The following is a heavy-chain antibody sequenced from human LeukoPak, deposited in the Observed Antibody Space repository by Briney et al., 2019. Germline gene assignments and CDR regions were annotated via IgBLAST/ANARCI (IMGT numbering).Heavy chain of an antibody. V-gene: IGHV1-46*01. CDR2: INPSSGST. J-gene: IGHJ4*02. D-gene: IGHD3-10*01. CDR1: GYTFIRYY. CDR3: ATFLIRVRFGEFNFDY. Sequence: ASVKVSCKASGYTFIRYYMHWVRQAPGQGLEWMGIINPSSGSTSYAQKFQGRVTMTRDMSTSTVYMELSSLRSEDTAVYYCATFLIRVRFGEFNFDYWGQGTLVTVSS.